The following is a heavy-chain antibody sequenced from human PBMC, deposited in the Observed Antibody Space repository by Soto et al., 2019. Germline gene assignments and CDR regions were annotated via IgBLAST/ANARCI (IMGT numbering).Heavy chain of an antibody. J-gene: IGHJ5*02. CDR1: GGSMNIYY. Sequence: QVQLQESGPGQVKPSETLSLTCTVSGGSMNIYYWTWIRQPPGKGLEWIGYVRDTGSTNYNPSLKSRVTMSIDTSRNQFSLSLSSVTAADTAVYFCARYSPPKKTYDSNPGWFDPWGQGTLVAVSS. D-gene: IGHD3-22*01. CDR3: ARYSPPKKTYDSNPGWFDP. V-gene: IGHV4-59*01. CDR2: VRDTGST.